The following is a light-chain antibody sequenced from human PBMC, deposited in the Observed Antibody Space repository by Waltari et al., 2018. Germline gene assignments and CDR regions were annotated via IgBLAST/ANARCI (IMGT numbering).Light chain of an antibody. V-gene: IGKV3-15*01. J-gene: IGKJ2*01. Sequence: EIVMTQSQATLSVSPGESATLSCRASQSFNNFLAWYQKKPGQAPRLLIYGASTRATGIPARFSGSGSGTVFTLTISSLHSEDFAVYYCQHYNNWPPMYTFGQGTKLEIK. CDR2: GAS. CDR1: QSFNNF. CDR3: QHYNNWPPMYT.